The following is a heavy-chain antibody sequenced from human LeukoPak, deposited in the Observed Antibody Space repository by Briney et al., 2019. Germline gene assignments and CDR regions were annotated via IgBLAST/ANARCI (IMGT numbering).Heavy chain of an antibody. CDR2: IQQSTRI. CDR1: GGSISSGDYY. J-gene: IGHJ4*02. V-gene: IGHV4-30-4*08. Sequence: SQTLSLTCTVSGGSISSGDYYWSWIRQPPGTGLEWIGKIQQSTRINYNPSLKSRATISADTSKKHLFLKLTSVTAADTAVYYCVRGYSRVLIDYWGQGTLVTVSS. D-gene: IGHD6-25*01. CDR3: VRGYSRVLIDY.